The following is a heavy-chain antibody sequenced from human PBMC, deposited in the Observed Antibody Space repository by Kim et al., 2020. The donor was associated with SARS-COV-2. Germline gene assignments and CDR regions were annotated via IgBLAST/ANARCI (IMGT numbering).Heavy chain of an antibody. CDR3: AKWKFLSSIVVVPAAIGY. V-gene: IGHV3-23*01. CDR1: RFTFSSYA. D-gene: IGHD2-2*01. CDR2: ISGSAGST. Sequence: GGSLRLSCAASRFTFSSYAMSWVRQAPGKGLEWVSTISGSAGSTYYADSVRGRFTISRDNSKNTLYLQMNSLRAEDTAVYYCAKWKFLSSIVVVPAAIGYWGQGTLVTVSS. J-gene: IGHJ4*02.